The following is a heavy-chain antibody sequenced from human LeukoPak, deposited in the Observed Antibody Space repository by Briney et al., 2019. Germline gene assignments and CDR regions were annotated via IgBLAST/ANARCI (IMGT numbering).Heavy chain of an antibody. CDR1: GFTFSSYG. Sequence: GGSLRLSCAASGFTFSSYGMHWVRQAPGKGLEWVAVISYDGSNKYYADSVKGRFTISRDNSKNTLYLQMNSLRAEDTAVYYCDKDDYSKSDAFDIWGQGTMVTVSS. D-gene: IGHD4-11*01. CDR3: DKDDYSKSDAFDI. J-gene: IGHJ3*02. V-gene: IGHV3-30*18. CDR2: ISYDGSNK.